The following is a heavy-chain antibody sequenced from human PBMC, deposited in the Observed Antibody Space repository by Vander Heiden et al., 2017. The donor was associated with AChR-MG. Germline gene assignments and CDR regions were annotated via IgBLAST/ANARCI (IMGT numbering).Heavy chain of an antibody. V-gene: IGHV3-21*01. CDR3: ARALSRRLGELSLTDY. D-gene: IGHD3-16*02. Sequence: EVQLVESGGGLVKPGGSLRLSCAASGFTFSSYSMNWVRQAPGKGLEWVSSISSSSSYIYYADSVKGRFTISRDNAKNSLYLQMNSLRAEDTAVYYCARALSRRLGELSLTDYWGQGTLVTVSS. J-gene: IGHJ4*02. CDR1: GFTFSSYS. CDR2: ISSSSSYI.